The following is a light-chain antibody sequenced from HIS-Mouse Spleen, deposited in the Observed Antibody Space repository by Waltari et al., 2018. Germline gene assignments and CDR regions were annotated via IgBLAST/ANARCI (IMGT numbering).Light chain of an antibody. V-gene: IGLV1-44*01. CDR1: SSNIGSNT. CDR3: AAWDDSLNGWV. Sequence: QSVLTQPPSASGTPGQRVTISCSGSSSNIGSNTVNWYQQLPGTAPKLLIVGDNQRPSGVPDRFAGSKSGTSASLAISGLQSEDEADYYCAAWDDSLNGWVFGGGTKLTVL. J-gene: IGLJ3*02. CDR2: GDN.